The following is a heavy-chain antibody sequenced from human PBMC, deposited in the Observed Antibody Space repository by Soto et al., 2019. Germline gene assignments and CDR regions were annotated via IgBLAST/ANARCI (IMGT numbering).Heavy chain of an antibody. D-gene: IGHD3-22*01. J-gene: IGHJ3*02. CDR1: GGTFSSYT. V-gene: IGHV1-69*02. Sequence: ASVKVSCKASGGTFSSYTISWVRQAPGQGLEWMGRIIPILGIANYAQKFQGRVTITADKSTSTAYMELSSLRSEDTAVYYCARSPLHPYYDSSGYGGNAFDIWGQGTMVTVSS. CDR2: IIPILGIA. CDR3: ARSPLHPYYDSSGYGGNAFDI.